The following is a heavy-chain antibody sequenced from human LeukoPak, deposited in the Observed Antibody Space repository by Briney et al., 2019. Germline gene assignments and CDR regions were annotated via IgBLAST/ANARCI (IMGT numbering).Heavy chain of an antibody. D-gene: IGHD4/OR15-4a*01. Sequence: GSSVKVSRKASGGTFSNYAISWVRQAPGQGLEWMGGIIPVFGTANYAQKFQGRVTITADRSTSTAYMELSSLRSEDTAVYYCARSLEWCYKCTGFDYWGQGTLVTVSS. CDR3: ARSLEWCYKCTGFDY. CDR1: GGTFSNYA. J-gene: IGHJ4*02. CDR2: IIPVFGTA. V-gene: IGHV1-69*06.